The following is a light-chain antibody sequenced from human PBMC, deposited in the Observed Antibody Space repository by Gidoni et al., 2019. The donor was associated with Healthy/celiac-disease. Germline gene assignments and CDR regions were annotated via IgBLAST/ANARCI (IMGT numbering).Light chain of an antibody. CDR2: DVS. Sequence: QSALTQPASVSGSPGQSLTISCTGTSSDVGGYNYVSWYQQHPGKAPKLMIYDVSNRPSGVSNRVSGSKSGNTASLTSSGLQAEDEADYYCSSYTSSSTYVFGTGTKVTVL. CDR1: SSDVGGYNY. V-gene: IGLV2-14*01. J-gene: IGLJ1*01. CDR3: SSYTSSSTYV.